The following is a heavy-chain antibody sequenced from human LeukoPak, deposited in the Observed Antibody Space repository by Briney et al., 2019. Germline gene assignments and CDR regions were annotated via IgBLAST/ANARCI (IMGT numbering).Heavy chain of an antibody. V-gene: IGHV4-39*01. CDR3: ARHRVYDWNYPIWFDP. CDR2: XYYSGNT. D-gene: IGHD3-16*01. J-gene: IGHJ5*02. Sequence: IANXYYSGNTYYNPSLKSRVTISVDTSKNQFSLKLTSVTAADTAVYYCARHRVYDWNYPIWFDPWGQGTLVTVSS.